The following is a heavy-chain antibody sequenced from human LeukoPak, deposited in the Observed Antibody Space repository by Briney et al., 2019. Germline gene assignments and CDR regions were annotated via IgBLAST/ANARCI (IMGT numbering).Heavy chain of an antibody. CDR1: GGSLSGYY. Sequence: SETLSLTCTVSGGSLSGYYWSWIRQPPGKGLEWIGYIYYSGTTNYNPSLKSRLTISVDTSKNQFSLKLTSAAAADTAVYYCARKKRADPGFDVWGQGTMVTVSS. CDR3: ARKKRADPGFDV. CDR2: IYYSGTT. J-gene: IGHJ3*01. V-gene: IGHV4-59*01.